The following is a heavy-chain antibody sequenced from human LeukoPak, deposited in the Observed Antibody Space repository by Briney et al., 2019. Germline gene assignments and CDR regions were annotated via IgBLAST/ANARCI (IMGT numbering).Heavy chain of an antibody. V-gene: IGHV4-59*12. CDR2: IYYSGST. Sequence: SETLSLTCTVSGDSISSYYWSWIRQPPGKGLEWIGYIYYSGSTNYSPSLKSRVTISVDTSKNQFSLKLSSVTAADTAVYYCARDVRAARLSYYYYYMDVWGKGTTVTVSS. CDR3: ARDVRAARLSYYYYYMDV. CDR1: GDSISSYY. J-gene: IGHJ6*03. D-gene: IGHD6-6*01.